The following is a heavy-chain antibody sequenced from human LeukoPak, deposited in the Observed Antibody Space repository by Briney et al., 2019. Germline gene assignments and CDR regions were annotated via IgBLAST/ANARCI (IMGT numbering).Heavy chain of an antibody. CDR3: ARDTGWTAAVATTHFNY. CDR2: ISYDGNNK. V-gene: IGHV3-30*04. CDR1: GFTFNSYA. J-gene: IGHJ4*02. D-gene: IGHD5-12*01. Sequence: GGSLRPSCAASGFTFNSYAINWVRQAPGKGLEWVAVISYDGNNKYYADSVKGRFTISRDNSRNTVYLQMNSLRPEDTAVYYCARDTGWTAAVATTHFNYWGQGTLVTVSS.